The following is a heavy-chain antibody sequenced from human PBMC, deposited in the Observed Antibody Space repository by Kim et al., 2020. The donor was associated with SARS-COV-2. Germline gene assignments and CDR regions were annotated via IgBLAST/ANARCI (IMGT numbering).Heavy chain of an antibody. Sequence: SETLSLTCTVSGGSISSYYWSWIRQPPGKGLEWIGYIYYSGSTNYNPSLKSRVTISVDTSKNQFSLKLSSVTAADTAVYYCARTPREITIFGVVNYYYGMDVWGQGTTVTVSS. V-gene: IGHV4-59*13. CDR1: GGSISSYY. D-gene: IGHD3-3*01. J-gene: IGHJ6*02. CDR3: ARTPREITIFGVVNYYYGMDV. CDR2: IYYSGST.